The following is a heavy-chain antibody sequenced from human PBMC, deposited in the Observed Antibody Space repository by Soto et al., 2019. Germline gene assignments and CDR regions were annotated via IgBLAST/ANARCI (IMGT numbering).Heavy chain of an antibody. D-gene: IGHD6-25*01. CDR2: ILPILDVA. Sequence: QVQLVQSGAEVRKPGSSVKVSCKASGGSFSTYSINWVRQAPGQGLEWMGRILPILDVANYAQKSQGGVTITADKSTGTAYREWNTLSSQDTAVYYILAGYNARLDDWDQGALVTVSS. CDR3: LAGYNARLDD. CDR1: GGSFSTYS. J-gene: IGHJ4*02. V-gene: IGHV1-69*02.